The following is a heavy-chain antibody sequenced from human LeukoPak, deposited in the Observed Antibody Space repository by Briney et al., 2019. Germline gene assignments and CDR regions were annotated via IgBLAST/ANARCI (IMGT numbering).Heavy chain of an antibody. CDR3: AKDKREYSSGYDY. V-gene: IGHV3-9*01. CDR1: GFTFDDYA. Sequence: PGGSLRLSCAASGFTFDDYAMHWVRQAPGKGLEWVSGISWNSGSIGYADSVKGRFTISRDNAKNSLYLQMNSLRAKDTALYYCAKDKREYSSGYDYWGQGTLVTVSS. J-gene: IGHJ4*02. D-gene: IGHD6-19*01. CDR2: ISWNSGSI.